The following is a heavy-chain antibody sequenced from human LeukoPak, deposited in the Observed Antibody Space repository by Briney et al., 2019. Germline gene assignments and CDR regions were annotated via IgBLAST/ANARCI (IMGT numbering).Heavy chain of an antibody. CDR1: GFTVSSNY. V-gene: IGHV3-66*01. D-gene: IGHD3/OR15-3a*01. J-gene: IGHJ4*02. CDR3: ARESRTGGFDY. Sequence: GGSLRLSCAASGFTVSSNYMTWVRQAPGKGLGWVSLIYSGGSTYYADSVKGRFTISRDNSKNTLFLQMNSLRAEDTAVYYCARESRTGGFDYWGQGALVTVSS. CDR2: IYSGGST.